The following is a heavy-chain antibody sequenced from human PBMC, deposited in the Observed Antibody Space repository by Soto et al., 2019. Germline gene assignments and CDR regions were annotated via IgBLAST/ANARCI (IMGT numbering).Heavy chain of an antibody. D-gene: IGHD6-19*01. CDR1: GYSFTSYW. CDR3: ARHAGGRYNWFDH. CDR2: IDPSDAYT. Sequence: EVQLVQSGAEVKKPGESLRISCKGSGYSFTSYWISWVRQMPGKGLEWMGRIDPSDAYTNYSSSLQGHVTISAGKSISTAYQQWRSLKASDTAMYYCARHAGGRYNWFDHWGQGTLVTVSS. V-gene: IGHV5-10-1*01. J-gene: IGHJ5*02.